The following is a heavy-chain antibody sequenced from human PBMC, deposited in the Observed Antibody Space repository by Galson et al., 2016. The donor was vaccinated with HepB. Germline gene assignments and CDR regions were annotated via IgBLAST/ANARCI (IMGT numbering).Heavy chain of an antibody. CDR1: GFTFSGAA. CDR2: IRCTANRYAT. CDR3: TSIVYNFNWYFDL. V-gene: IGHV3-73*01. D-gene: IGHD3-3*01. Sequence: SLRLSCAASGFTFSGAAMHWVRQASGTGLEWVGRIRCTANRYATTYAASVKGRFTISRDDSKNTAYLQMNSLKTGDTAVYYCTSIVYNFNWYFDLWGRGTLVTVSS. J-gene: IGHJ2*01.